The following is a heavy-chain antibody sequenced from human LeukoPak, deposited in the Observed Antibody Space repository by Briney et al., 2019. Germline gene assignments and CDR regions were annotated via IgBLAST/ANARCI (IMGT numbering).Heavy chain of an antibody. D-gene: IGHD6-13*01. Sequence: PGGSLRLSCAASGFAFRFSDFVMTWVRRAPGKGLEWVSGISGGGDSTYYADSVKGRFTTSRDNSKNTLYLQMNSLRAEDTAIYYCAKDRGYSSSRGAFHIWGQGTMVTVSS. CDR2: ISGGGDST. J-gene: IGHJ3*02. CDR3: AKDRGYSSSRGAFHI. V-gene: IGHV3-23*01. CDR1: GFAFRFSDFV.